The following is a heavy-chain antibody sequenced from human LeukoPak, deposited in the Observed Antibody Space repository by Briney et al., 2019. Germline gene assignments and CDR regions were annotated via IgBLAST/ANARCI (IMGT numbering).Heavy chain of an antibody. CDR3: ARQGGYYGSGSSQSPKLYGMDV. CDR1: GGSISSYY. J-gene: IGHJ6*02. D-gene: IGHD3-10*01. V-gene: IGHV4-59*08. CDR2: IYYSGST. Sequence: KPSETLSLTCTVSGGSISSYYWSWIRQPPGKGLEWIGYIYYSGSTNYNPSLKSRVTISVDTSKNQFSLKLSSVTAADTAVYYCARQGGYYGSGSSQSPKLYGMDVWGQGTTVTVSS.